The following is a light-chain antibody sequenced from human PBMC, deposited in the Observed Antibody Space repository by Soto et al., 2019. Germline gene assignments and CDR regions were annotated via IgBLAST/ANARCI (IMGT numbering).Light chain of an antibody. CDR3: GAHAGSNTWV. Sequence: LTQTPSASASPGQSVTISCTGSSGDIGAYNYVSWYQQHPGKAPKLIIYEVNKRPSGVPDRFSGSKSGITASLTVSGLQADDEADYYCGAHAGSNTWVFGGGTKVTVL. CDR1: SGDIGAYNY. CDR2: EVN. J-gene: IGLJ3*02. V-gene: IGLV2-8*01.